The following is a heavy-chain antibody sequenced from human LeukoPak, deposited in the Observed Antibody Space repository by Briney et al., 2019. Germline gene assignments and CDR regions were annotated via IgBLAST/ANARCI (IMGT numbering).Heavy chain of an antibody. CDR2: ISYDGSNK. J-gene: IGHJ4*02. D-gene: IGHD1-1*01. CDR3: ARESPGTTVFDY. Sequence: GGSLRLSCAASGFTFSDFYMTWIRQAPGKGLEWVAVISYDGSNKYYADSVKGRFTISRDNAKNSLYLQMNSLRAEDTAVYYCARESPGTTVFDYWGQGTLVTVSS. V-gene: IGHV3-30*03. CDR1: GFTFSDFY.